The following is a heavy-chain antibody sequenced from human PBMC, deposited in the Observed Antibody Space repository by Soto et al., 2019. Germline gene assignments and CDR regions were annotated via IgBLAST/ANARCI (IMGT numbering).Heavy chain of an antibody. CDR2: IYYSGST. D-gene: IGHD4-4*01. V-gene: IGHV4-59*01. Sequence: SETLSLTCTVSGGSISSYYWSWIRQPPGKGLEWIGYIYYSGSTNYNPSLKSRVTISVDTSKNQFSLKLSSVTAADTAVYYCARGGVTRYYYYVRVLGGQGPRVPVPS. CDR1: GGSISSYY. CDR3: ARGGVTRYYYYVRVL. J-gene: IGHJ6*02.